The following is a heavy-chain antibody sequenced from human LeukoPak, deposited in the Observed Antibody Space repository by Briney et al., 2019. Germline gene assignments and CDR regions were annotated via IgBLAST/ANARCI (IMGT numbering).Heavy chain of an antibody. V-gene: IGHV3-23*01. CDR1: GFTFSYYA. Sequence: PGGSLRLSCAASGFTFSYYALRWVRQSLGKGLKWVAGTSGGGESTYYADSVKGRFTISRDYSKNTVYLQMNSLRAEDTALYYCAASLDLAVYGIDYWGQGTLVTVSS. CDR2: TSGGGEST. CDR3: AASLDLAVYGIDY. J-gene: IGHJ4*02. D-gene: IGHD2-8*02.